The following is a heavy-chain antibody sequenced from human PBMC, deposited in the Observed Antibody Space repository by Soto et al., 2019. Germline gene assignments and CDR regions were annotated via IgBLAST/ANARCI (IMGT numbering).Heavy chain of an antibody. CDR2: IIPIFGTA. CDR1: GGTFSSYA. J-gene: IGHJ4*02. D-gene: IGHD2-21*02. CDR3: ARGRGAYCGGDCYSDYFDY. V-gene: IGHV1-69*01. Sequence: QVQLVQSGAEVKKPGSSVKVSCKASGGTFSSYAISWVRQAPGQGLEWMGGIIPIFGTANYAQKFQGRVTITADESTSTPYMELSSLRAEDTAVYYCARGRGAYCGGDCYSDYFDYWGQGTLVTVSS.